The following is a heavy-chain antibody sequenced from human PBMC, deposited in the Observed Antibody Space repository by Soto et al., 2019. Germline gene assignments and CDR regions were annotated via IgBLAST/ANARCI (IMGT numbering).Heavy chain of an antibody. Sequence: QVQLVQSGAEVKKPGSSVQVSCKASGGTFSSYTISWVRQAPGQGLEWMGRIIPILGIANYAQKFQGRVTITADKSTSTAYMELSSLRSEDTAVYYCARDYSYGNHLNDYWGQGTLVTVSS. D-gene: IGHD5-18*01. CDR2: IIPILGIA. CDR1: GGTFSSYT. J-gene: IGHJ4*02. V-gene: IGHV1-69*08. CDR3: ARDYSYGNHLNDY.